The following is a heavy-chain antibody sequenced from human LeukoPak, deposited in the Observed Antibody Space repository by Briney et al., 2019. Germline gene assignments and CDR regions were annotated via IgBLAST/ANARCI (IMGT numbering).Heavy chain of an antibody. D-gene: IGHD3-3*01. CDR1: GGSISSGGYY. CDR2: IYYSGST. CDR3: ARTIRFLEWSDWFDP. Sequence: SQTLSLTCTVSGGSISSGGYYWSWIRQHPGKGLEWIGYIYYSGSTYYNPSLKSRVTVSVDTSKNQFSLKLSSVTAADTAVYHCARTIRFLEWSDWFDPWGQGTLVTVSS. V-gene: IGHV4-31*03. J-gene: IGHJ5*02.